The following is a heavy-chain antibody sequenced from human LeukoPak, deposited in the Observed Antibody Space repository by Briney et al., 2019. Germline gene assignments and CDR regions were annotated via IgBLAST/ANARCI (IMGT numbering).Heavy chain of an antibody. CDR1: GGTFSSYA. V-gene: IGHV1-69*04. D-gene: IGHD6-19*01. CDR2: IIPILGIA. CDR3: ARGTIAVAELDY. Sequence: SVKVSCKASGGTFSSYAISWVRQAPGQGLEWIGRIIPILGIANYAQKFQGRVTITADKSTSTAYMELSSLRSEDTAVYYCARGTIAVAELDYWGQGTLVTVSS. J-gene: IGHJ4*02.